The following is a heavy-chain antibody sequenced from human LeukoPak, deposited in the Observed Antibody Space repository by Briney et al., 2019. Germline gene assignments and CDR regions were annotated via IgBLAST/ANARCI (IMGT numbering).Heavy chain of an antibody. CDR1: GFTFSSYS. Sequence: GGSLRLSCAASGFTFSSYSMNWVRQAPGKGLEWVSSISSSSSYVYYADSVKGRFTISRDNAKNSLYLQVNSLRAEDTAVYYCARADTTHPYYFDYWGQGTLVTVSS. V-gene: IGHV3-21*01. CDR2: ISSSSSYV. J-gene: IGHJ4*02. D-gene: IGHD5-18*01. CDR3: ARADTTHPYYFDY.